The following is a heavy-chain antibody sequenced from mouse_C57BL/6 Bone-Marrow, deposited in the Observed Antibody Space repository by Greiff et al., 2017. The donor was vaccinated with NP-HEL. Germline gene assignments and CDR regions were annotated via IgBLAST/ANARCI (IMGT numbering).Heavy chain of an antibody. V-gene: IGHV1-69*01. J-gene: IGHJ1*03. D-gene: IGHD2-12*01. CDR3: AREGGSYYWYFDV. CDR2: IDPSDSYT. Sequence: QVQLKESGAELVMPGASVKLSCKASGYTFTSYWMHWVKQRPGQGLEWIGEIDPSDSYTNYNQKFKGKSTLTVDKSSSTAYMQLSSLTSEDSAVYYCAREGGSYYWYFDVWGTGTTVTVSS. CDR1: GYTFTSYW.